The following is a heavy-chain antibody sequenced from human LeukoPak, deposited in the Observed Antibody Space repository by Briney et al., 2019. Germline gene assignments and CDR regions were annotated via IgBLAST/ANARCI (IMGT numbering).Heavy chain of an antibody. Sequence: GGSLRLSCAASGFTSSSYEMNWVRQAPGKGLEWVSYISSSGSTIYYADSVKGRFTISRDNAKNSLYLQMNSPRAEDTAVYYCARDGTPIHYYDSSGYQYDYWGQGTLVTVSS. D-gene: IGHD3-22*01. CDR1: GFTSSSYE. CDR3: ARDGTPIHYYDSSGYQYDY. J-gene: IGHJ4*02. V-gene: IGHV3-48*03. CDR2: ISSSGSTI.